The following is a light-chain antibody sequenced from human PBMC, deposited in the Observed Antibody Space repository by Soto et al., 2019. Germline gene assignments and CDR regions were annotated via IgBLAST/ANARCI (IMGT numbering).Light chain of an antibody. J-gene: IGKJ1*01. V-gene: IGKV1-39*01. CDR3: QQIYSTLWT. CDR2: AAS. Sequence: DIQMTQSPSSLSASVGDRVTITCRASQSISSYLNWYQQKPGKAPKLLIYAASSLQSGVPSRFSGSGSGTDFTRTISSLQPEDFATYYCQQIYSTLWTFGQGTKVEIK. CDR1: QSISSY.